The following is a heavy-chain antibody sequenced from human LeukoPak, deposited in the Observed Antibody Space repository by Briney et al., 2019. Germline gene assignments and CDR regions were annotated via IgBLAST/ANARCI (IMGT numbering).Heavy chain of an antibody. CDR1: GGSISSGDYY. D-gene: IGHD3-10*01. Sequence: SQTLSLTCTVSGGSISSGDYYWSWIRQPPGKGLEWIGEINHSGSTNYNPSLKSRVTISVDTSKNQFSLKLSSVTAADTAVYYCARLKRWFGEFFFDYWGQGTLVTVSS. CDR3: ARLKRWFGEFFFDY. J-gene: IGHJ4*02. CDR2: INHSGST. V-gene: IGHV4-30-4*08.